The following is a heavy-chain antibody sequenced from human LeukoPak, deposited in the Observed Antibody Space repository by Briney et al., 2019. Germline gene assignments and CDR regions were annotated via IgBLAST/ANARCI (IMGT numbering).Heavy chain of an antibody. Sequence: SETLSLTCTVSGDSISPYYWGWIRQPPGKGLEWIGSIFYSGSTYYNPSLKSRVTISVDTSKNQFSLKLSSVTAADTAVYYCATTTIRLGFWGQGTLVTVSS. D-gene: IGHD4-17*01. CDR3: ATTTIRLGF. CDR1: GDSISPYY. CDR2: IFYSGST. J-gene: IGHJ4*02. V-gene: IGHV4-39*07.